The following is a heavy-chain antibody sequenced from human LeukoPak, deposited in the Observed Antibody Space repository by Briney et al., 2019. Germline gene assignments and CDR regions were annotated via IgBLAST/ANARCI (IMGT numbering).Heavy chain of an antibody. D-gene: IGHD3-22*01. Sequence: GGSLRLSCAASGFTFSSYSMNWVRQAPGKGLEWVSSISSSSSYIYYADSVKGRFTISRDNAKNSLYLQMNSLRAEDTAVYYCAREAEWYYYDSSGQSGGAFDIWGQGTMVTVSS. CDR2: ISSSSSYI. V-gene: IGHV3-21*04. CDR1: GFTFSSYS. CDR3: AREAEWYYYDSSGQSGGAFDI. J-gene: IGHJ3*02.